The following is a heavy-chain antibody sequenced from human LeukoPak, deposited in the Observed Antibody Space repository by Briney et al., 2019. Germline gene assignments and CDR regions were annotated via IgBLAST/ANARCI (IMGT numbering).Heavy chain of an antibody. Sequence: GGSLRLSCAASGFTFSSYGMHWVRQAPGKGLEWVAFIRYDGSNKYYADSVKGRFTISRDNSKNTLYLQMNSLRAEDTAVYYCAKDPRRGYSYGTFDYWGQGTLVTVSS. D-gene: IGHD5-18*01. CDR3: AKDPRRGYSYGTFDY. J-gene: IGHJ4*02. CDR1: GFTFSSYG. V-gene: IGHV3-30*02. CDR2: IRYDGSNK.